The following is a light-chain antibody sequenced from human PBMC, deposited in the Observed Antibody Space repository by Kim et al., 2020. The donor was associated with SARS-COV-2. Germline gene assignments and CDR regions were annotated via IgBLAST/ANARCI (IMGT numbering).Light chain of an antibody. CDR3: QQYYSYPFT. V-gene: IGKV1-8*01. Sequence: ASTGDRVTLTWRASQGISSYLAWYQQKPGKAPKLLIYAASTLQSGVPSRFSGSGSGTDFTLTISCLQSEDFATYYCQQYYSYPFTFGGGTKVDIK. CDR1: QGISSY. J-gene: IGKJ4*01. CDR2: AAS.